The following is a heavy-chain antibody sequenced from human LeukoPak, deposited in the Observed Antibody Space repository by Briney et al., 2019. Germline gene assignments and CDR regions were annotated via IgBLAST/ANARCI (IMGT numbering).Heavy chain of an antibody. J-gene: IGHJ4*02. D-gene: IGHD6-13*01. CDR1: GYTLTELS. V-gene: IGHV1-24*01. CDR2: FDPEDGET. CDR3: ARGPEYSSSWYPVDY. Sequence: ASVKVSCKVSGYTLTELSMHWVRQAPGKGLEWMGGFDPEDGETIYAQKFQGRVTMTRDTSISTAYMELSRLRSDDTAVYYCARGPEYSSSWYPVDYWGQGTLVTVSS.